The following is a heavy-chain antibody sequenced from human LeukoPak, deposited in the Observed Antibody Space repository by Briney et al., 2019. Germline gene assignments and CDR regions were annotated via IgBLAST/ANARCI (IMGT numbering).Heavy chain of an antibody. J-gene: IGHJ4*02. CDR3: AKKTGGVAYSFDY. Sequence: SETLSLTCTVSGGSISSSSYYWGWIRQPPGKGLEWIGSIYYSGSTYYNPSLKSRVTISVDTSKNQFSLKLSSVTAADTAVYYCAKKTGGVAYSFDYWGQGTLVTVSS. CDR1: GGSISSSSYY. D-gene: IGHD2-8*01. CDR2: IYYSGST. V-gene: IGHV4-39*07.